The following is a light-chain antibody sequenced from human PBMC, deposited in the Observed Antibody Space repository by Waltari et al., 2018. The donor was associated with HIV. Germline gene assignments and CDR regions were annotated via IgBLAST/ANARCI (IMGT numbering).Light chain of an antibody. Sequence: QPAPTQPASVSGPLGQPVTLPCTGANSDIGGYNYVSWYQQHPGKAPKLLIHEVSNRPSGVSDRFSGSKSGNTASLTISGLQAEDESYYYCSSFITTTTHVVFGGGTRLTVL. CDR2: EVS. J-gene: IGLJ2*01. V-gene: IGLV2-14*01. CDR1: NSDIGGYNY. CDR3: SSFITTTTHVV.